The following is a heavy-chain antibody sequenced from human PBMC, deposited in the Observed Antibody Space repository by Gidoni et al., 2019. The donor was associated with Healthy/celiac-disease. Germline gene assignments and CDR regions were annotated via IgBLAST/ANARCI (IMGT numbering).Heavy chain of an antibody. D-gene: IGHD3-10*01. Sequence: LQLPESGPGPVKPSEPLSLTCTVSGGSISSSSYYWGWNRQPPGKGLEWIGSIYYSGSTYYNPSLKSRVTISVDTSKNQFSLKLSSVTAADTAVYYCARDNGSGSYYFYWYFDLWGRGTLVTVSS. CDR1: GGSISSSSYY. V-gene: IGHV4-39*07. J-gene: IGHJ2*01. CDR2: IYYSGST. CDR3: ARDNGSGSYYFYWYFDL.